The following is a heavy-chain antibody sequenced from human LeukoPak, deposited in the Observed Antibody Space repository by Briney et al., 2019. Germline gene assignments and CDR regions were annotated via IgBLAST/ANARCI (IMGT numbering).Heavy chain of an antibody. V-gene: IGHV3-30-3*01. CDR1: GFTFSSYA. Sequence: GGSLRLSCAASGFTFSSYAMHWVRQAPGKGLEWVAVISYDGSNKYYADSVKGRFTISRDNSKNTLYLQMNSLRAEDTAVYYCARDPYDSGSLDVWGQGTTVTVSS. CDR3: ARDPYDSGSLDV. CDR2: ISYDGSNK. J-gene: IGHJ6*02. D-gene: IGHD3-3*01.